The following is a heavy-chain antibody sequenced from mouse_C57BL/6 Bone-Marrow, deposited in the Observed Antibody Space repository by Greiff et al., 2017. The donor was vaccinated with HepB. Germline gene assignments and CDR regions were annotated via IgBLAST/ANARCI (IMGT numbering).Heavy chain of an antibody. CDR2: IDPNSGGT. CDR3: ARHSSGYVRYYAMDY. CDR1: GYTFTSYW. J-gene: IGHJ4*01. Sequence: QVQLKQPGAELVKPGASVKLSCKASGYTFTSYWMHWVKQRPGRGLEWIGRIDPNSGGTKYNEKFKSKATLTVDKPSSTAYMQLSSLTSEDSAVYYCARHSSGYVRYYAMDYWGQGTSVTVSS. D-gene: IGHD3-2*02. V-gene: IGHV1-72*01.